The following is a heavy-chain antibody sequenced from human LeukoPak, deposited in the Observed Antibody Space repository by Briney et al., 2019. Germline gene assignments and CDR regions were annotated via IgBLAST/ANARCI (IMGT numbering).Heavy chain of an antibody. Sequence: PGGSLRLSCAASGLMFDDYTMHWVRQTPGKGPEWVSLIDWDGANTYYADSVKGRFTISRDNTKSRLYLQMTSLKTEDTALYYCVKDLGLFNASWSEYYFDFWGPGALVTVSS. D-gene: IGHD2-8*02. J-gene: IGHJ4*02. CDR2: IDWDGANT. V-gene: IGHV3-43*01. CDR1: GLMFDDYT. CDR3: VKDLGLFNASWSEYYFDF.